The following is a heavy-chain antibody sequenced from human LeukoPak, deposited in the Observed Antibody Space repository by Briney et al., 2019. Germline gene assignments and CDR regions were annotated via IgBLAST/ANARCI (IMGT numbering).Heavy chain of an antibody. CDR3: AKKVGLVSAPLYYFDV. V-gene: IGHV3-23*01. CDR1: GFTFSSYA. Sequence: PGGSLRLSCAASGFTFSSYAMSWVRQAPGKGLEWVSAISGPAGSWDYAGSVKGRFTISRDNSKNTLFLQMNSLRADDTAIYYCAKKVGLVSAPLYYFDVWGQGTLVTVSS. CDR2: ISGPAGSW. D-gene: IGHD5/OR15-5a*01. J-gene: IGHJ4*02.